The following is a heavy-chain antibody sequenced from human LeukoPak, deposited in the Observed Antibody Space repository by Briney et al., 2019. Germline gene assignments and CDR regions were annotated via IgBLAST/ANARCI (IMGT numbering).Heavy chain of an antibody. CDR2: IYYSGST. CDR3: ARHRVVVPAAIGKDSWFDP. CDR1: GDITHY. D-gene: IGHD2-2*02. J-gene: IGHJ5*02. V-gene: IGHV4-39*01. Sequence: PSETLSLTCIVSGDITHYWGWIRQPPGKGLEWIGSIYYSGSTYYNPSLKSRVTISVDTSKNQFSLKLSSVTAADTAVYYCARHRVVVPAAIGKDSWFDPWGQGTLVTVSS.